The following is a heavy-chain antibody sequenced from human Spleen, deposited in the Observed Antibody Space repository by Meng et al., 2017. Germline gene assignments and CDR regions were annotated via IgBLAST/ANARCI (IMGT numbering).Heavy chain of an antibody. V-gene: IGHV4-61*03. Sequence: QMHHEGAAPRLVKPSQTLSLTCNVSGGSMINSDFYWSWIRQPPGKGLEWIGYIYYNGKTKYNPSLKSRVTISEDTSKNRFSLRLASMTAADTAVYYCARDNVGRGFDSWGQGTLVTVSS. J-gene: IGHJ4*02. CDR2: IYYNGKT. CDR1: GGSMINSDFY. D-gene: IGHD1-26*01. CDR3: ARDNVGRGFDS.